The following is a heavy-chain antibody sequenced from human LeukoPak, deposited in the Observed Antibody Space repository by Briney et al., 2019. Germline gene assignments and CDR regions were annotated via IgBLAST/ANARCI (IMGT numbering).Heavy chain of an antibody. Sequence: GGSLRLSCAASGVTFSSYSMNWVRQAPGKGLEWVSSISSSSSYIYYADSVKGRFTISRDNAKNSLYLQMNSLRAEDTAVYYCARESLLWFGESPTPFDYWGQGTLVTVSS. D-gene: IGHD3-10*01. CDR2: ISSSSSYI. CDR1: GVTFSSYS. J-gene: IGHJ4*02. V-gene: IGHV3-21*01. CDR3: ARESLLWFGESPTPFDY.